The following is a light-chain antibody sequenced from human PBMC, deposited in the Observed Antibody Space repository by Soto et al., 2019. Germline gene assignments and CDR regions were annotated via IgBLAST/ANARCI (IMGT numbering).Light chain of an antibody. Sequence: HSVLTQPASVSGSPGQSITIYCSGTSSDVGGYNYVSWFQQHPDKVPKLMIYDVTNRPSGISNRFSGSKSGNTASLTISGLQAEDEADYYCTSYTSSSSYVFGTGTKVTVL. CDR2: DVT. CDR3: TSYTSSSSYV. CDR1: SSDVGGYNY. J-gene: IGLJ1*01. V-gene: IGLV2-14*01.